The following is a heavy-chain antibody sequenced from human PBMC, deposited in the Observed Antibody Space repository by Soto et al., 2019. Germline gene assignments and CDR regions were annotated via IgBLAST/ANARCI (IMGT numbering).Heavy chain of an antibody. D-gene: IGHD3-16*01. V-gene: IGHV4-39*01. CDR1: GGSISSSSYY. J-gene: IGHJ5*02. CDR2: IYYSGST. CDR3: ARSPRGRINWFDP. Sequence: QLQLQESGPGLVKPSETLSLTCTVSGGSISSSSYYWGWIRQPPGKGLEWIGSIYYSGSTYYNPSLKSRVTISADSSKNQFSLKLSSVTAADTAVYYCARSPRGRINWFDPWGQGTLVTVSS.